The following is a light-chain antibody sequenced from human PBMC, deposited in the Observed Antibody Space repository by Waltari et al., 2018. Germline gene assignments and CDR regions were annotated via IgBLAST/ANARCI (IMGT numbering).Light chain of an antibody. CDR3: QQHNNWPYT. CDR2: GAS. CDR1: QSVSSN. Sequence: EIVMTQSPGTLSVSPGERATLSCRASQSVSSNLPWYQQRPGQAPRLLIYGASTRATGVPARLSGSGSGTEFTLTISSLQSEDFAVYYCQQHNNWPYTFGQGTTVEI. V-gene: IGKV3-15*01. J-gene: IGKJ2*01.